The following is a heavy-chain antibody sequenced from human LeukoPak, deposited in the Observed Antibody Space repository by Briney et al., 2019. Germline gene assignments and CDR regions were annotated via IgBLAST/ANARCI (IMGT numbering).Heavy chain of an antibody. Sequence: GASVKVSCKASGYIFTSYYMHWVRQAPGQGLEWMGIINPSGGSTSYAQKFQGRVTMTTDTSTSTAYMELRSLRSDDTAVYYCATAATQRGYSYGYFHYYMDVWGKGTTVTVSS. D-gene: IGHD5-18*01. J-gene: IGHJ6*03. CDR1: GYIFTSYY. V-gene: IGHV1-46*01. CDR3: ATAATQRGYSYGYFHYYMDV. CDR2: INPSGGST.